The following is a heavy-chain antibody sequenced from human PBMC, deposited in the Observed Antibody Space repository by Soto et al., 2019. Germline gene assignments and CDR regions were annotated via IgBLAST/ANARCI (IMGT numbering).Heavy chain of an antibody. Sequence: GGSLRLSCQASGFNFRLYEMHWVRKAPGKGLEWVSYISSSGLTTYYADFAGGRFTISRDNAKDSLYLHLNSLRVGDTAVYYCARYGTRGDWWGLGTQVTVSS. CDR1: GFNFRLYE. V-gene: IGHV3-48*03. CDR2: ISSSGLTT. CDR3: ARYGTRGDW. J-gene: IGHJ5*01. D-gene: IGHD3-10*01.